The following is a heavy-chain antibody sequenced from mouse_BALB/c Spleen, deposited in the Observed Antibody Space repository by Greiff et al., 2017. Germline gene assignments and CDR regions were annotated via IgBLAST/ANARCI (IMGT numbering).Heavy chain of an antibody. CDR2: ISSGSSTI. CDR3: AIYYGYESWFAY. D-gene: IGHD2-2*01. Sequence: EVKLVESGGGLVQPGGSRKLSCAASGFTFSSFGMHWVRQAPEKGLEWVAYISSGSSTIYYADTVKGRFTISRDNTKNTLFLQMTSLRSEDTAMYYGAIYYGYESWFAYWGQGTLVTVSA. V-gene: IGHV5-17*02. CDR1: GFTFSSFG. J-gene: IGHJ3*01.